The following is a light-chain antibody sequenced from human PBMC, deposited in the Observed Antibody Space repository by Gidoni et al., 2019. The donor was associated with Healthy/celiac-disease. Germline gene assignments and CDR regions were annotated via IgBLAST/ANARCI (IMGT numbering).Light chain of an antibody. CDR1: QSVSSSY. V-gene: IGKV3-20*01. Sequence: EIVLTQSPGTLSLSPGERATLSCRASQSVSSSYLAWYQQKPGQAPRLLTYGASSRATDIPDRFSGSGSGTDFTLTISRLEPEDFAVYYCQQYGSSPWTFAQGTKVEIK. CDR2: GAS. J-gene: IGKJ1*01. CDR3: QQYGSSPWT.